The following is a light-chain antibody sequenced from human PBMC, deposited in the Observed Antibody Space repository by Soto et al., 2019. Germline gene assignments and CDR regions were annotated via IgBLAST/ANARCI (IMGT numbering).Light chain of an antibody. CDR3: QQYNNWPRT. CDR1: QSVSSS. Sequence: VMTQSPATLSVSQGERATLSCRASQSVSSSLAWYQQKPGQAPRLLIYGASTRATGIPARFSGSGSGTEFTLTISSLHSEDFAVYHCQQYNNWPRTFGQGTKV. J-gene: IGKJ1*01. CDR2: GAS. V-gene: IGKV3-15*01.